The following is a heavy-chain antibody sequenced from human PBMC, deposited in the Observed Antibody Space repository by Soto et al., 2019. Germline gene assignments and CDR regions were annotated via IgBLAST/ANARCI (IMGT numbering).Heavy chain of an antibody. Sequence: SETLSLTCTVSGGSISSYYWSWIRQPPGKGLEWIGYIYYSGSTNYNPSLKSRVTISVDTSKNQFSLKLSSVTAADTAVYYCARTEGYSSSWYSYYYYGMDVWGQGTTVTVSS. J-gene: IGHJ6*02. CDR3: ARTEGYSSSWYSYYYYGMDV. D-gene: IGHD6-13*01. V-gene: IGHV4-59*01. CDR2: IYYSGST. CDR1: GGSISSYY.